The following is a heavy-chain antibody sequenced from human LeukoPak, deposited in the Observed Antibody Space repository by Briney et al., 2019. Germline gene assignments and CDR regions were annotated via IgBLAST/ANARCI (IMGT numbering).Heavy chain of an antibody. CDR3: ARRGGYSYRNYYYMDV. J-gene: IGHJ6*03. CDR2: INHSGST. D-gene: IGHD5-18*01. Sequence: PETLSLTCAVYGGSFSGYYWSWIRQPPGKGLEWIGEINHSGSTNYNPSPKSRVTISVDTSKNQFSLKLSSVTAADTAVYYCARRGGYSYRNYYYMDVLGKGTTVTVSS. CDR1: GGSFSGYY. V-gene: IGHV4-34*01.